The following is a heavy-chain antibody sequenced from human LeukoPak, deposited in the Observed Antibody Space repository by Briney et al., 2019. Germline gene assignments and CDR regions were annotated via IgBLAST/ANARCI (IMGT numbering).Heavy chain of an antibody. V-gene: IGHV1-18*01. CDR1: GYTFTSYG. CDR3: ARDWYCSGGSCYGSDQYFDY. D-gene: IGHD2-15*01. J-gene: IGHJ4*02. Sequence: ASVKVSCKASGYTFTSYGISWVRQAPGQGLEWMGWISAYNGNTNYAQKLQGRVTMTTDTSTSTAHMELRSLRSDDTAVYYCARDWYCSGGSCYGSDQYFDYWGQGTLVTVSS. CDR2: ISAYNGNT.